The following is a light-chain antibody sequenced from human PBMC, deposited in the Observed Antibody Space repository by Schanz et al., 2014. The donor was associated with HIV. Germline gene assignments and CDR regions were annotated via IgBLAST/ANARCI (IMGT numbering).Light chain of an antibody. CDR2: DVT. CDR1: SSDIGGYNV. V-gene: IGLV2-14*03. J-gene: IGLJ2*01. Sequence: QSALTQPASVSGAPGQSITLSCTGTSSDIGGYNVVSWYQQHPDKAPKLIIYDVTTRPSGVSNRFSGSKSDNTASLTISGLQPEDEADYYCISYTSDTVLFGGGTKLTVL. CDR3: ISYTSDTVL.